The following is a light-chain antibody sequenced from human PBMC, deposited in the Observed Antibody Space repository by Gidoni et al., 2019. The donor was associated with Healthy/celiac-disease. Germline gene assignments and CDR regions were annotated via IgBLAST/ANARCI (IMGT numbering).Light chain of an antibody. CDR2: DAS. CDR3: QQYDNLPSFT. Sequence: DIQMTQSPSSLSASVGDRVTITCQASQDISNYLNWYQQKPGKAPKLLIYDASNLETGVPSRFSGSGSGTDFTFTISSLQPEDIATYYSQQYDNLPSFTFGPXTKVDIK. J-gene: IGKJ3*01. V-gene: IGKV1-33*01. CDR1: QDISNY.